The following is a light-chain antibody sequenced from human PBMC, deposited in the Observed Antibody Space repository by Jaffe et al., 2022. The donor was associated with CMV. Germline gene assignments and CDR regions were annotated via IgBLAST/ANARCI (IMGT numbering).Light chain of an antibody. J-gene: IGKJ3*01. Sequence: DIQMTQSPSSLSASVGDRVTITCRASQGISNSLAWYQQKPGKAPKLLLYAASRLESGVPSRFSGSGSGTDYTLTISSLQPEDFATYYCQQYYSTPAGTFGPGTKVDIK. CDR1: QGISNS. CDR3: QQYYSTPAGT. CDR2: AAS. V-gene: IGKV1-NL1*01.